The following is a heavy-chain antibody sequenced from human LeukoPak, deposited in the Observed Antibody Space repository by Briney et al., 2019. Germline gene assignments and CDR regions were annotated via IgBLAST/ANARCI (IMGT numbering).Heavy chain of an antibody. CDR1: GFTFSTCW. CDR2: IKSKTDAGTT. Sequence: GGSLRLSCAASGFTFSTCWMSWVRQTPGKGLEWVGRIKSKTDAGTTDYAAPVKGRFTISRDDSKNTLYLEMNSLKIEDTAVYHCTTERWDSTRQLYYFDYWGQGALVTVSS. CDR3: TTERWDSTRQLYYFDY. J-gene: IGHJ4*02. V-gene: IGHV3-15*01. D-gene: IGHD6-13*01.